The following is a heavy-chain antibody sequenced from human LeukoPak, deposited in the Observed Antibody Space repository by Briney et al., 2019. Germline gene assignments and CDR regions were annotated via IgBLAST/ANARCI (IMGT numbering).Heavy chain of an antibody. J-gene: IGHJ6*03. V-gene: IGHV4-4*07. Sequence: KPSETLSLTCTASGGSISSYYWSWIRQPPGKGLEWIGRIYTSGSTNYNPSLKSRVTMSVDTSKNQFSLKLSSVTAANTAVYYCARDSSGWYRAGLDYYYYMDVWGKGTTVTISS. CDR3: ARDSSGWYRAGLDYYYYMDV. CDR1: GGSISSYY. D-gene: IGHD6-19*01. CDR2: IYTSGST.